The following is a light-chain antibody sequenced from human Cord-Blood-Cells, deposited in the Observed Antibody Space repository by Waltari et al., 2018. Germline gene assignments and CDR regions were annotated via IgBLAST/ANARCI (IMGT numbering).Light chain of an antibody. V-gene: IGLV2-14*01. CDR3: GSYTSSSTRV. J-gene: IGLJ2*01. Sequence: QSALTQPASVSGSPGQSITISCTGTSSDLGGYNYVSWYQQHPGKAPNTLIYDVSNRPSGVSNRFAGSKSGNPASLTISGLQAEDEADYYCGSYTSSSTRVFGGGTKLTVL. CDR1: SSDLGGYNY. CDR2: DVS.